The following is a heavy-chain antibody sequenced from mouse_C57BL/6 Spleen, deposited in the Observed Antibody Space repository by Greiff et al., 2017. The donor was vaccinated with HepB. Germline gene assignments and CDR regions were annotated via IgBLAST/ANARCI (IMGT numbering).Heavy chain of an antibody. CDR3: TKPLLPYFDV. CDR1: GYTFTDYE. CDR2: IDPETGGT. V-gene: IGHV1-15*01. D-gene: IGHD2-10*01. J-gene: IGHJ1*03. Sequence: QVQLQQSGAELVRPGASVTLSCKASGYTFTDYEMHWVKQTPVHGLEWIGAIDPETGGTAYNQKFKGKAILTADKSSSTAYMELRSLTSEDSAVYYCTKPLLPYFDVWGTGTTVTVSS.